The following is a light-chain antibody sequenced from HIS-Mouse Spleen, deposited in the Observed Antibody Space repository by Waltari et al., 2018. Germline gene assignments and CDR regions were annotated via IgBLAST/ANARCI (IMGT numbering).Light chain of an antibody. CDR3: QAWDG. Sequence: SYELTQPPSVSVSPGQTARITCSGDHLGDKYACWYQQTPGQSPVLVIYQDSKRPSGIPERFSGSNSGNTATLTISGTQAMDEADYYCQAWDGFGGGTKLTVL. CDR2: QDS. CDR1: HLGDKY. V-gene: IGLV3-1*01. J-gene: IGLJ2*01.